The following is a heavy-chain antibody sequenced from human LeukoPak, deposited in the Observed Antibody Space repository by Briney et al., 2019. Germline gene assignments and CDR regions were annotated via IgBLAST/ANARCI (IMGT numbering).Heavy chain of an antibody. V-gene: IGHV6-1*01. CDR2: TYFRSKWYT. Sequence: SQTLSLTCALSGDSLSSNSAAWTWLRQSPSRGLEWLGSTYFRSKWYTDYAVSVKSRLTIHSDTSKNQFSLQLNSVTPEDTAIYYCARGGGVTVAGNLGYWGQGTLVTVSS. J-gene: IGHJ4*02. D-gene: IGHD6-19*01. CDR1: GDSLSSNSAA. CDR3: ARGGGVTVAGNLGY.